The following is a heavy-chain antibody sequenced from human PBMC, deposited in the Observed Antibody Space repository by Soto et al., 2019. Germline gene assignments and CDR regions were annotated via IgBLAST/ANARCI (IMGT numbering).Heavy chain of an antibody. J-gene: IGHJ5*02. Sequence: GXSVKLAYRASGYAFTCSYMHCVRQAPGQGLEWMGWINPNSGGTNYAQKFQGRVTMTRDTSISTAYMELSRLRSDDTAVYYCARVPWDILTGYYPKSKLGFDNWGQGPLLTVSS. CDR1: GYAFTCSY. V-gene: IGHV1-2*02. D-gene: IGHD3-9*01. CDR2: INPNSGGT. CDR3: ARVPWDILTGYYPKSKLGFDN.